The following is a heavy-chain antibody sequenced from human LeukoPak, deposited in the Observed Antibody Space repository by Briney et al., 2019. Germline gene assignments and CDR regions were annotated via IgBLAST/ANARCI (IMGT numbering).Heavy chain of an antibody. CDR3: ARGGGSTRIDY. D-gene: IGHD3-16*01. J-gene: IGHJ4*02. V-gene: IGHV4-61*02. Sequence: SQTLSLTCSVSGDSIRSGTYYWSWIRQPAGKGLEWIGRIYTSGNTNYNPSLKSRVTISVDTSKNQFSLELSSVAAADTAVYYCARGGGSTRIDYWGQGTLVTVSS. CDR1: GDSIRSGTYY. CDR2: IYTSGNT.